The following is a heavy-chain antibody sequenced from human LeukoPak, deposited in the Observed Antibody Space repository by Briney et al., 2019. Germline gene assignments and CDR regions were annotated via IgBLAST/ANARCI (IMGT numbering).Heavy chain of an antibody. Sequence: SETLSLTCTVSGGSISSYYWSWIRQPPGKGLEWIGYIYYSGCTNYNPSLKSRVTISVDTSKNQFSLKLNSVTAADTAVYYCARGHYYDSSGYYYTLSLAFDYWGQGTLVTVSS. CDR3: ARGHYYDSSGYYYTLSLAFDY. CDR1: GGSISSYY. CDR2: IYYSGCT. J-gene: IGHJ4*02. D-gene: IGHD3-22*01. V-gene: IGHV4-59*01.